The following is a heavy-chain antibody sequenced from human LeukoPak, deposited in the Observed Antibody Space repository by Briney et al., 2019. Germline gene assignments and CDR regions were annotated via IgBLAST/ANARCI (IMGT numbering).Heavy chain of an antibody. V-gene: IGHV3-23*01. CDR1: GFTFSSYA. D-gene: IGHD3-10*01. CDR3: AKDLSKLLWFGELLVY. J-gene: IGHJ4*02. CDR2: ISGSGGST. Sequence: GGSLGLSCAASGFTFSSYAMSWVRQAPGKGLEWVSAISGSGGSTYYADSVKGRFTISRDNSKNTLYLQMNSLRAEDTAVYYCAKDLSKLLWFGELLVYWGQGTLVTVSS.